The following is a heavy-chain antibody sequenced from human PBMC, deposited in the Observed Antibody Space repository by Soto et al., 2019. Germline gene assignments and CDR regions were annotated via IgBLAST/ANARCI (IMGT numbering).Heavy chain of an antibody. V-gene: IGHV3-49*04. CDR3: TRDAIDYGDYLFFY. CDR2: IRSKTYGGTT. D-gene: IGHD4-17*01. Sequence: PGGSLRLSCAASGFPFSSYGMHWVRQAPGKGLEWVGFIRSKTYGGTTEYAASVRGRFTISRDDSKNIAYLQMNSLNTDDTAVYYCTRDAIDYGDYLFFYWGQGALVTVSS. J-gene: IGHJ4*02. CDR1: GFPFSSYG.